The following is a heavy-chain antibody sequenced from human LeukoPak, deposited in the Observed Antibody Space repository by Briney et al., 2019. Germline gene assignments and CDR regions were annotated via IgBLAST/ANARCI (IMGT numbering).Heavy chain of an antibody. CDR3: ARQDDQDHGHPNWFDP. D-gene: IGHD4-17*01. CDR1: GGSIYSRGFY. CDR2: ISYSGGT. Sequence: SETLSLTCTVSGGSIYSRGFYWGWIRQSPGKGLEWIGSISYSGGTFYNPSLKSRVTISIDTSKNQFSLKLTSVTAADPSVYYCARQDDQDHGHPNWFDPWDQGTQVTVSS. V-gene: IGHV4-39*01. J-gene: IGHJ5*02.